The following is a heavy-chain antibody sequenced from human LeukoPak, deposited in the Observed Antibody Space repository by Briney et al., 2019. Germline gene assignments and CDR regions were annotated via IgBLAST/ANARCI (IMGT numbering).Heavy chain of an antibody. CDR2: IYSSGST. CDR3: ARIYQSSGISSGYFDY. CDR1: GGSISSNY. D-gene: IGHD6-19*01. Sequence: KPSETLSLTCTVPGGSISSNYWSWIRQPAGKGLELIGRIYSSGSTSYNPSLKSRVTMSVDTSKNQVSLKLTSATAADTAMYHCARIYQSSGISSGYFDYWGQGTLVTVSS. V-gene: IGHV4-4*07. J-gene: IGHJ4*02.